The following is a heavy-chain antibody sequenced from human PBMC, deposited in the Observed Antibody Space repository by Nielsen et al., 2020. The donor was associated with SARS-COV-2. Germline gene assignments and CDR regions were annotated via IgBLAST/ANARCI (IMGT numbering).Heavy chain of an antibody. D-gene: IGHD3-9*01. V-gene: IGHV5-51*01. CDR3: ARRYYFDTLLDP. CDR2: IYPADSVT. Sequence: KVYCKASGYNFVSYWIGWVRQQPGKGLEWMGIIYPADSVTIYSPSFQGRVTISVDQSISTAYLQWSSLEASDTAIYYCARRYYFDTLLDPWGQGALVTVSS. CDR1: GYNFVSYW. J-gene: IGHJ5*02.